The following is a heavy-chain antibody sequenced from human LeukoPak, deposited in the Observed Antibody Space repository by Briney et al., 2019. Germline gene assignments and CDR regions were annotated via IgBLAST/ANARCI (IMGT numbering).Heavy chain of an antibody. CDR3: ARHGPYLGRLAWFDP. Sequence: SETLSLTCTVSSGSNSSYYWSWIRQPPGKGLEWIGYIYYTGSTNYNPSLKSRVTISVDTSKNQFSLNLSSVTAADTAVYYCARHGPYLGRLAWFDPWGQGTLVTVSS. CDR2: IYYTGST. CDR1: SGSNSSYY. D-gene: IGHD1-26*01. J-gene: IGHJ5*02. V-gene: IGHV4-59*08.